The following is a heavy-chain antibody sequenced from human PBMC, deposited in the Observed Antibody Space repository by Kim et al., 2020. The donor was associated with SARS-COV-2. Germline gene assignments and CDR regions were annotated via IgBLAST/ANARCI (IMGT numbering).Heavy chain of an antibody. CDR2: ISHDGTSS. Sequence: WGSLRLSCVASGFSFSCCAMTWVRQVPGKGPEWVSSISHDGTSSHYANSVRGRFTISRDDSKNTLYLQLNSLRGDDTALYYCAKDVWDYSGMDVWGQGTTVTVSS. CDR3: AKDVWDYSGMDV. V-gene: IGHV3-23*01. D-gene: IGHD1-26*01. CDR1: GFSFSCCA. J-gene: IGHJ6*02.